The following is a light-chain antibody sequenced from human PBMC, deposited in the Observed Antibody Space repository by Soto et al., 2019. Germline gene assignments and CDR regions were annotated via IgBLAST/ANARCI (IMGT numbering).Light chain of an antibody. J-gene: IGKJ3*01. CDR3: QQYNSWPLT. Sequence: ETGMTQSPATLSVSPGERPTLSCRASQSVSSNLAWYQQKPGQAPRLLIYDASTRATGIPARFSGRGSGTEFTLTISSLQSEDFAVYYCQQYNSWPLTFGPGTKVDIK. V-gene: IGKV3-15*01. CDR1: QSVSSN. CDR2: DAS.